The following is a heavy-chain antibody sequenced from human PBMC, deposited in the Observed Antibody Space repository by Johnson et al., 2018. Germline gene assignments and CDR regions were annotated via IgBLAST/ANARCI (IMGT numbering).Heavy chain of an antibody. CDR1: GGSFSGYY. Sequence: QVQLQQWGAGLLKPSETLSLTCAVYGGSFSGYYWSWIRQPPGKGLEWSGEINHSGSTNYTPSLKSRFTISVDTSKNQFSLKLSSVTAADTAVHYRARERERSSSWPMDAWGKGTTVTVSS. CDR3: ARERERSSSWPMDA. CDR2: INHSGST. J-gene: IGHJ6*03. D-gene: IGHD6-13*01. V-gene: IGHV4-34*01.